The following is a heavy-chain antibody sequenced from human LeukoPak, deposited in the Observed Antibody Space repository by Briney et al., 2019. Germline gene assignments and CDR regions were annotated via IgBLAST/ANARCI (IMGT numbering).Heavy chain of an antibody. CDR1: GYTFTSYD. J-gene: IGHJ3*02. Sequence: ASVKVSCTASGYTFTSYDINWVRQATGQGLEWMGWMNPNGGNTGYAQKFQGRVTMTRNTSISTAYMELSSLRSEDTAVYYCARSITIFGVVIWRDAFDIWGQGTMVTVSS. D-gene: IGHD3-3*01. CDR3: ARSITIFGVVIWRDAFDI. CDR2: MNPNGGNT. V-gene: IGHV1-8*01.